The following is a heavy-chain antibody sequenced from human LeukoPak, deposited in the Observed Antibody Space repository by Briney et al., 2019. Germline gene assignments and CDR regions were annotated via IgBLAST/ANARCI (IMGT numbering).Heavy chain of an antibody. CDR2: ISGGGGAT. V-gene: IGHV3-23*01. D-gene: IGHD1-1*01. CDR1: GFTFSSYA. Sequence: GGSLRLSCAASGFTFSSYAMSWVRQAPGKGLEWVSAISGGGGATYYADSVKGRFTISRDNSRHTLYLEMNSLRAEDTAVYYCAKDRRGNAPRGAFDFWGQGTMVTVSS. J-gene: IGHJ3*01. CDR3: AKDRRGNAPRGAFDF.